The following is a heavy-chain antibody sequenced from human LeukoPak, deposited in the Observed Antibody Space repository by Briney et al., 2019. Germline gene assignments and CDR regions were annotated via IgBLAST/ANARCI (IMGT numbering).Heavy chain of an antibody. V-gene: IGHV1-69*13. J-gene: IGHJ4*02. CDR3: ARSDVYTAMVPTFDY. CDR1: GGTFSSYA. D-gene: IGHD5-18*01. CDR2: IIPIFGTA. Sequence: SVKVSCKASGGTFSSYAISWVLQAPGQGLEWMGGIIPIFGTANYAQKFQGRGTITADESTSTAYMELSSLRSEDTAVYSCARSDVYTAMVPTFDYWGQGTLVTVSS.